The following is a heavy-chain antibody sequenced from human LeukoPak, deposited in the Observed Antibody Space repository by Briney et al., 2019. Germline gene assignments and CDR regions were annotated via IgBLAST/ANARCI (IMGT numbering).Heavy chain of an antibody. D-gene: IGHD1-26*01. CDR3: SRRRRGILGATPVDY. CDR1: GGSFSGYY. Sequence: SETLSLTCAVYGGSFSGYYWSWIRQPPGKGLEWIGEIKHSGSTNYNPSLKSRVTISVDTSRNQFSLKLSSVTAADTAVYYCSRRRRGILGATPVDYWGQGTLVTVSS. V-gene: IGHV4-34*01. CDR2: IKHSGST. J-gene: IGHJ4*02.